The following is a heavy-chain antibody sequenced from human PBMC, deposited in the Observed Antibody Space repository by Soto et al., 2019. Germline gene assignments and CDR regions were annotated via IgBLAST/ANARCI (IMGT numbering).Heavy chain of an antibody. Sequence: GGSLRLSCVASGFTFSDYYLSWIRQAPGKGLEWVSYISTSSAYIKYADSLKGRFSISRDNANNSLYLQMNSLRSEDTAVYYCARNKGRDIVLVPNRMTDSDAFDICGQGPLVTV. D-gene: IGHD2-8*01. CDR3: ARNKGRDIVLVPNRMTDSDAFDI. J-gene: IGHJ3*02. V-gene: IGHV3-11*06. CDR2: ISTSSAYI. CDR1: GFTFSDYY.